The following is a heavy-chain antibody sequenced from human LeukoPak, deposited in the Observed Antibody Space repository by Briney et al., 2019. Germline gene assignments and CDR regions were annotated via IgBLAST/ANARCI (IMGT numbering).Heavy chain of an antibody. CDR3: AKGHYDFRDY. CDR2: ITGDDST. Sequence: GGSLRLSCAASGFTFGTFASSWVRQAPGKGLEWVSSITGDDSTYYADSVKGRFTISRDTSSNTLYLQMNSLRAEDTAPYYCAKGHYDFRDYWGQGTLVTVSS. CDR1: GFTFGTFA. D-gene: IGHD3-3*01. V-gene: IGHV3-23*01. J-gene: IGHJ4*02.